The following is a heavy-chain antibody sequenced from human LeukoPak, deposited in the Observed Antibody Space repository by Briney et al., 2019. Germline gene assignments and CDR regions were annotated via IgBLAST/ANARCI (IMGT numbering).Heavy chain of an antibody. CDR2: IHWNGGRT. CDR3: ARGGGYSYGSFDY. D-gene: IGHD5-18*01. CDR1: GFTFDNYG. Sequence: GGSLRLSCAASGFTFDNYGINWVRQAPGKGLEWVSRIHWNGGRTGYADSVKGRFTISRDNAKNTLYLQMNSLRAEDTAVYYCARGGGYSYGSFDYWGQGTLVTVSS. J-gene: IGHJ4*02. V-gene: IGHV3-20*04.